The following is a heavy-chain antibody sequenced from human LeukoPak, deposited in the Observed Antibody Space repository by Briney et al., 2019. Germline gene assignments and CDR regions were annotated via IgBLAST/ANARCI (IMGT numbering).Heavy chain of an antibody. CDR1: GGSINSGGYY. D-gene: IGHD3-3*01. J-gene: IGHJ4*02. CDR2: IYYSGST. V-gene: IGHV4-39*01. CDR3: ARAYDFWSGYYHRGFDY. Sequence: KSSETLSLTCTVSGGSINSGGYYWGWIRQPPGKGLEWIGSIYYSGSTYYNPSLKSRVTISVDTSRKQFSLKLSSVTAADTAVYYWARAYDFWSGYYHRGFDYWGQGTLVTVSS.